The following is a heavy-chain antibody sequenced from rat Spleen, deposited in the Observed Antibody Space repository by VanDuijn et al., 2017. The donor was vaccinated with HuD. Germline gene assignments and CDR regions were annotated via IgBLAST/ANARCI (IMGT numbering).Heavy chain of an antibody. J-gene: IGHJ1*01. CDR1: GFTFKNYW. CDR3: ATDRTTVVGWYFDF. Sequence: EVQLVESGGGLVQPGGSLKLSCVASGFTFKNYWMSWIRQAPGKGLEWVASITNTGGSIYYPDSVKGRFTISRDNAKSTLNLQMDSLRSEDTATYYCATDRTTVVGWYFDFWGPGTMVTVSS. D-gene: IGHD1-1*01. CDR2: ITNTGGSI. V-gene: IGHV5-31*01.